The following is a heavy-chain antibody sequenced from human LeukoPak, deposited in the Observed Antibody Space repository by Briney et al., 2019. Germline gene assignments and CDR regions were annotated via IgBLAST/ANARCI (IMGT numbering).Heavy chain of an antibody. CDR2: ISYDGSNK. J-gene: IGHJ4*02. D-gene: IGHD6-19*01. CDR1: GFTFSSYA. V-gene: IGHV3-30-3*01. Sequence: GGSLRLSCAASGFTFSSYAMHWVRQAPGKGLEWVAVISYDGSNKYYADSVKGRFTISRDNADNSLYLQMNSLRAEDTAVYYCARSVQWLPYWGQGTLVTVSS. CDR3: ARSVQWLPY.